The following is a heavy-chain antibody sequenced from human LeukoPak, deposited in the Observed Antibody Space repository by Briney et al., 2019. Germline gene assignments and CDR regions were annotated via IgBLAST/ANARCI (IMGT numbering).Heavy chain of an antibody. J-gene: IGHJ5*02. Sequence: SGGSLRLSCAASGFTFSTYGMHWVRQAPGKGLEWVAVISYDGGDKYYADSVKGRFTISRDNSKNTLYLQMIGLRAEDTAVYYCAKKTSTWFDPWGQGTLVTVSP. V-gene: IGHV3-30*18. CDR3: AKKTSTWFDP. CDR2: ISYDGGDK. D-gene: IGHD1/OR15-1a*01. CDR1: GFTFSTYG.